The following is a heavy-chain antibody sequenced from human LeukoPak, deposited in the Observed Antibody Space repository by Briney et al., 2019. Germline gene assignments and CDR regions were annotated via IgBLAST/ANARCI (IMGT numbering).Heavy chain of an antibody. V-gene: IGHV4-4*07. CDR2: IYTSGST. D-gene: IGHD3-3*01. J-gene: IGHJ4*02. CDR3: AITSYDFWSGYSYYFDY. Sequence: PSETLSLTCTVSGGSISSYYWSWIRQPAGKGLEWIGRIYTSGSTNYNPSLKSRVTMSVDTSKNQFSLKLSSVTAADTAVYYCAITSYDFWSGYSYYFDYWGQGTLVTVSS. CDR1: GGSISSYY.